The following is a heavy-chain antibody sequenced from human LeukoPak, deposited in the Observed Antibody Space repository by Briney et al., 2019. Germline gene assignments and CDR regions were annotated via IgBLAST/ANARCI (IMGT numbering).Heavy chain of an antibody. V-gene: IGHV3-74*01. CDR2: INSDGSST. CDR3: ARSTGWFGQGYFDY. J-gene: IGHJ4*02. CDR1: GFTFSSYW. Sequence: GESLRLSCAASGFTFSSYWMHWVRQAPGKGLVWVSRINSDGSSTSYADSVKGRFTISRDNAKNTLYLQMNSLRAEDTAVYYCARSTGWFGQGYFDYWGQGTLVTVSS. D-gene: IGHD3-10*01.